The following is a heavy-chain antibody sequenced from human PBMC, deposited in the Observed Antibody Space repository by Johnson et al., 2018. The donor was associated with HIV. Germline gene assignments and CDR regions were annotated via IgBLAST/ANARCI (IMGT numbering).Heavy chain of an antibody. Sequence: QVQLVVSGEAVVQPGRSMLLSCAASGFSFRNYCILRVRQAPGLGLEWVASSGFDGRKQCYEDLVKGRFAIIMDYSKNTLDLQMNSLRVADTAVYYCARERSLWFRELWPREAFDMWGQGTKITVSA. CDR1: GFSFRNYC. J-gene: IGHJ3*02. CDR2: SGFDGRKQ. CDR3: ARERSLWFRELWPREAFDM. D-gene: IGHD3-10*01. V-gene: IGHV3-33*01.